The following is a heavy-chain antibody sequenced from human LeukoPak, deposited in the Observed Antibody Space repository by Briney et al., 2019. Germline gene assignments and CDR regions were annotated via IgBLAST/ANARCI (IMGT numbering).Heavy chain of an antibody. J-gene: IGHJ4*02. CDR3: ARGGQARLLWFGELSARLLDY. Sequence: ASVKGSCKASGYTFTSYDINWVRQAIGQGLEWMGWMNPNSGNTGYAQKFQGRVTMTRNTSISTAYMELSSLRSEDTAVYYCARGGQARLLWFGELSARLLDYWGQGTLVTASS. CDR1: GYTFTSYD. D-gene: IGHD3-10*01. CDR2: MNPNSGNT. V-gene: IGHV1-8*01.